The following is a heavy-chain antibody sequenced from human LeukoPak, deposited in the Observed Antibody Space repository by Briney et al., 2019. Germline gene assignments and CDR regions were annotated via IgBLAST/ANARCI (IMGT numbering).Heavy chain of an antibody. CDR1: GGSFSGYY. CDR2: IYTSGST. J-gene: IGHJ4*02. D-gene: IGHD2-15*01. Sequence: SETLSLTCAVYGGSFSGYYWSWIRQPPGKGLEWIGRIYTSGSTNYNPSLKSRVTISVDTSKNQFSLKLSSVTAADTAVYYCAREDVVVVAAIDYWGQGTLVTVSS. V-gene: IGHV4-4*08. CDR3: AREDVVVVAAIDY.